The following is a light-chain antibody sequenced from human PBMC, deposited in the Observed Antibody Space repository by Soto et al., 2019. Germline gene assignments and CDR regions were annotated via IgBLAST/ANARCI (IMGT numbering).Light chain of an antibody. V-gene: IGKV3-20*01. J-gene: IGKJ4*01. CDR1: QSVSSSY. CDR2: GAS. CDR3: QQYGSPPLT. Sequence: EIVFTQSPGTLSLSPGERATLSCRASQSVSSSYLAWYQQKPGQAPRLLIYGASSRATGIPDRFSGSGSGTDFTLTISRLEPEDFAVYYCQQYGSPPLTFGGGTKVDIK.